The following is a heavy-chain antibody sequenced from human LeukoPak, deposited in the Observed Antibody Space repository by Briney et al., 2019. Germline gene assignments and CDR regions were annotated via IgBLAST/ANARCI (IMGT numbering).Heavy chain of an antibody. CDR2: ISSSGSTI. V-gene: IGHV3-11*04. Sequence: TPGGSLRLSCAASGFTFSDYYMSWIRQAPGKGLEWVSYISSSGSTIYYADSVKGRFTISRDNAKNSLYLEMRSLRAEDTAVYYCAASLSGWYGPSAFYWGQGTRVTVSS. CDR3: AASLSGWYGPSAFY. J-gene: IGHJ4*02. D-gene: IGHD6-19*01. CDR1: GFTFSDYY.